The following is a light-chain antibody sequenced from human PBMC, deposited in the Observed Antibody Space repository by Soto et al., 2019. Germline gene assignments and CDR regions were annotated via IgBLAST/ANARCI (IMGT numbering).Light chain of an antibody. CDR3: QQYGSSGT. Sequence: EIMMTQSPATLSVSPGDRATLSCRASQSVKSSLAWYQQKPGQAPRLLIYGASSRATGIPDRFSGSGSGTDFTLTISRLEPEDFAVYYCQQYGSSGTFGQGTKVDIK. J-gene: IGKJ1*01. CDR1: QSVKSS. CDR2: GAS. V-gene: IGKV3-20*01.